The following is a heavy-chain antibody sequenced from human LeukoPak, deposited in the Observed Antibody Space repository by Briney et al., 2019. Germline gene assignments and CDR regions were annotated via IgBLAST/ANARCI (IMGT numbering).Heavy chain of an antibody. CDR1: GFTFSSYG. Sequence: GRSLRLSCAASGFTFSSYGMHWVRQAPGKGLEWVAVISYDGSNKYYADSVKGRFTISRDNSKNTLYLQMNSLRAEDTAVYYCAKDPVVVVPAAKASPFNYFDYWGQGTLVTVSS. V-gene: IGHV3-30*18. CDR2: ISYDGSNK. J-gene: IGHJ4*02. D-gene: IGHD2-2*01. CDR3: AKDPVVVVPAAKASPFNYFDY.